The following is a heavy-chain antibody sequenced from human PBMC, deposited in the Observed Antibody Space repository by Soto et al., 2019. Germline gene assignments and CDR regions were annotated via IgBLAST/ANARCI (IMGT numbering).Heavy chain of an antibody. Sequence: GGSLRLSCAASGFTFSSYSMNWVRQAPGKGLEWVSSISSSSSYIYYADSVKGRFTISRDNAKNSLYLQMNSLRAEDTAVYYCARDGTFGYYYGMDVWGQGTTVTVSS. J-gene: IGHJ6*02. CDR3: ARDGTFGYYYGMDV. CDR2: ISSSSSYI. CDR1: GFTFSSYS. V-gene: IGHV3-21*01. D-gene: IGHD1-26*01.